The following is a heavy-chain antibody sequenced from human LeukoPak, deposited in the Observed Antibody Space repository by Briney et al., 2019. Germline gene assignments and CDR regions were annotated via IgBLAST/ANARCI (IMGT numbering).Heavy chain of an antibody. CDR3: AADRKGVVVLGFDP. J-gene: IGHJ5*02. CDR2: IVVGSGNT. Sequence: SVKVSCKASGFTFTSSAMQWVRQARGQRLEWIGWIVVGSGNTNYAQKFQERVTITRDMSTSTAYMELSSLRSEDTAVYYCAADRKGVVVLGFDPWGQGTLVTVSS. V-gene: IGHV1-58*02. D-gene: IGHD3-22*01. CDR1: GFTFTSSA.